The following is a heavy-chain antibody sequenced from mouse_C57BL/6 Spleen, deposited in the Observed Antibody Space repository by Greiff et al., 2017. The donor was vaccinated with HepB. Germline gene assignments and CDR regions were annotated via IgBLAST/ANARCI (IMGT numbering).Heavy chain of an antibody. CDR1: GFNIKDDY. D-gene: IGHD1-1*01. Sequence: VHVKQSGAELVRPGASVKLSCTASGFNIKDDYMHWVKQRPEQGLEWIGWIDPENGDTEYASKFQGKATITADTSSNTAYLQLSSLTSEDTAVYYCTTAVVAKGFDYWGQGTTLTVSS. CDR2: IDPENGDT. CDR3: TTAVVAKGFDY. V-gene: IGHV14-4*01. J-gene: IGHJ2*01.